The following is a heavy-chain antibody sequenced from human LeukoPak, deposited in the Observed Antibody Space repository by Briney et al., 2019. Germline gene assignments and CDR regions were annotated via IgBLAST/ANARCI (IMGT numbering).Heavy chain of an antibody. CDR1: GFTFSSYA. CDR3: ARASSVHRGEAFDI. CDR2: ISSNGGST. V-gene: IGHV3-64*01. Sequence: RTGGSLRLSCAASGFTFSSYAMHWVRRAPGKGLEYVSAISSNGGSTYYANSVKGRFTISRDNSKNTLYLQMGSLRAEDMAVYYCARASSVHRGEAFDIWGQGTMVTVSS. D-gene: IGHD3-10*01. J-gene: IGHJ3*02.